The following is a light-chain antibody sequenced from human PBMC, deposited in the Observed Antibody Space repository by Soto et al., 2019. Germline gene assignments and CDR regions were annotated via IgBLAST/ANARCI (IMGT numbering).Light chain of an antibody. J-gene: IGLJ3*02. Sequence: QSALTQPASVSGSPGQSSTISCTGTSSDVGGYNYVSWYQQHPGKAPKLMIYDVSNRPSGVSNRFSGSKSGNTASLTISGLQAEDEADYYCSSYTSSSTYWVFGGGTQLTVL. CDR3: SSYTSSSTYWV. CDR1: SSDVGGYNY. V-gene: IGLV2-14*01. CDR2: DVS.